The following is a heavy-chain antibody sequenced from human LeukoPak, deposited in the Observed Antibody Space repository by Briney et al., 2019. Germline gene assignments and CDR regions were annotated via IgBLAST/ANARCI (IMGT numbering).Heavy chain of an antibody. CDR1: GFTFSSYA. J-gene: IGHJ6*03. D-gene: IGHD1-26*01. Sequence: GGSLRLSCAASGFTFSSYAMHWVRQAPGKGLEYVSAISSNGGSTYYANSVKGRFTISRDNSKNSLYLQMNSLRTEDTALYYCAKDKLPMSYYYYYMDVWGKGTTVTVSS. CDR3: AKDKLPMSYYYYYMDV. V-gene: IGHV3-64*01. CDR2: ISSNGGST.